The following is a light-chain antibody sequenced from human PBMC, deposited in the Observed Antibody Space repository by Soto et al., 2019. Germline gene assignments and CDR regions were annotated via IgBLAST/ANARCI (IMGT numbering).Light chain of an antibody. CDR2: GAS. Sequence: DIQMTQSPSSLSSSVGDRVTITCRASQSISSFLNWYQQKPGKAPKLLIYGASSLESGVPSRFSGSGSGTDFTLIISSLQPEDFATYYCQESYSTAQTFGQGTKLEI. CDR1: QSISSF. J-gene: IGKJ2*01. CDR3: QESYSTAQT. V-gene: IGKV1-39*01.